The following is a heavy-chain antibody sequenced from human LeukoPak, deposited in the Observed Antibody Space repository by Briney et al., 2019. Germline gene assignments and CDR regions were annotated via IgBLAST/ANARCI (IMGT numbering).Heavy chain of an antibody. CDR3: TTEGDGYNGYYFDY. D-gene: IGHD5-24*01. Sequence: GGSLRLSCAASGFTFSNAWVSWVRQAPGKGLEWVGRIKSKTDGGTTDYAAPVKGRFTISRDDSKNTLYLQMNSLKTEDTAVYYCTTEGDGYNGYYFDYWGQGTLVTVSS. CDR2: IKSKTDGGTT. CDR1: GFTFSNAW. V-gene: IGHV3-15*01. J-gene: IGHJ4*02.